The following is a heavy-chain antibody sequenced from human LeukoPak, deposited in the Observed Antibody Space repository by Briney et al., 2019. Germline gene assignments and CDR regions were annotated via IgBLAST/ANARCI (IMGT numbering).Heavy chain of an antibody. CDR1: GFTFSNYS. J-gene: IGHJ6*02. CDR3: ATPIAGYCSGGSCFRDGYYYYGMDV. Sequence: GGSLRLSCAASGFTFSNYSMNWVRQAPGKGLEWVSSISSSSSYIFYADSVKGRFTISRDNAKNSVFLQMNSLRAEDTAVYYCATPIAGYCSGGSCFRDGYYYYGMDVWGQGTTVTVSS. V-gene: IGHV3-21*01. CDR2: ISSSSSYI. D-gene: IGHD2-15*01.